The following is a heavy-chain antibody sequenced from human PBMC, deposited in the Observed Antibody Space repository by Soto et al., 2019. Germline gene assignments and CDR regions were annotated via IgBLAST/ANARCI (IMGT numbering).Heavy chain of an antibody. Sequence: GGSLRLSCASSGVTFSSYSMNLVRQAPGKGLEWVSYISSSSSTIYYADSVKGRFTISRDNAKNSLYLQMNSLRAEDTAVYYCARHPERIAQIGWFDPWGQGTLVTVSS. V-gene: IGHV3-48*01. CDR3: ARHPERIAQIGWFDP. D-gene: IGHD6-13*01. CDR1: GVTFSSYS. CDR2: ISSSSSTI. J-gene: IGHJ5*02.